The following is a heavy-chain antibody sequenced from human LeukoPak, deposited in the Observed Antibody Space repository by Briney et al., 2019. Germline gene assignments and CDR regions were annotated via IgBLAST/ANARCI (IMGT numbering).Heavy chain of an antibody. CDR1: GFTVSSNY. J-gene: IGHJ4*02. D-gene: IGHD3-22*01. CDR3: ASTRSGFYYHSFDY. CDR2: IYSGGST. Sequence: GGSLRLSCAASGFTVSSNYMSWVRQAPGKGLEWVSVIYSGGSTYYADSVKGRFTISRDNSKNTLYLQMNSLRAEDAAVYYCASTRSGFYYHSFDYWGQGTLVTVSS. V-gene: IGHV3-66*01.